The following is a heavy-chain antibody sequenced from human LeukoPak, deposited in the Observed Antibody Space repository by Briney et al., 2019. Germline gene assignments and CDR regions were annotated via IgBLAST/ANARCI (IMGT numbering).Heavy chain of an antibody. Sequence: KPSETLSLTCTVSGYSISSGYYWGWIRQPPGKGLEWIGSIYHSGSTYYNPSLKSRVTISVDTSKNQFSLKLSSVTAADTAVYYCACLTTADAFDIWGQGTMVTVS. CDR3: ACLTTADAFDI. CDR2: IYHSGST. D-gene: IGHD3-22*01. CDR1: GYSISSGYY. J-gene: IGHJ3*02. V-gene: IGHV4-38-2*02.